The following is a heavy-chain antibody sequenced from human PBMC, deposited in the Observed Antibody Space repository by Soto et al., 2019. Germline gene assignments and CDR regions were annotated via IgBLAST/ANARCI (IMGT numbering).Heavy chain of an antibody. CDR3: ARSSGITFGGVIVDAFDI. D-gene: IGHD3-16*02. CDR1: GFTFSSYG. J-gene: IGHJ3*02. CDR2: IWYDGSNK. V-gene: IGHV3-33*01. Sequence: QVQLVESGGGVVQPGRSLRLSCAASGFTFSSYGMHWVRQAPGKGLEWVAVIWYDGSNKYYADSVKGRFTISRDNSKHPLYLQMNSLRAEDTAVYYCARSSGITFGGVIVDAFDIWGQGTMVTVSS.